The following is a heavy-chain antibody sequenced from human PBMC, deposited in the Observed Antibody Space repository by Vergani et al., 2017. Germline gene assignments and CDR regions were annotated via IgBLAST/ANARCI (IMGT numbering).Heavy chain of an antibody. Sequence: QVHLQQWGAGLLKPSETLSLTCAVYGGSFSGYYWSWIRQPPGTGLECIGEINHSGITNYHPSLKSRVTISVDTSKNQFSLKLSSVTAADTAVYYCASQPHRIAARAPCCYYMDVWGKGTTVTVSS. CDR2: INHSGIT. D-gene: IGHD6-6*01. J-gene: IGHJ6*03. V-gene: IGHV4-34*01. CDR3: ASQPHRIAARAPCCYYMDV. CDR1: GGSFSGYY.